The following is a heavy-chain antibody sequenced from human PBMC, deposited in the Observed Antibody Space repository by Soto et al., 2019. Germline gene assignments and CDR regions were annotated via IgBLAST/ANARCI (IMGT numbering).Heavy chain of an antibody. D-gene: IGHD3-10*01. Sequence: QVQLVQSGATVKSPGASVKVSCKASGYTFINKDITWVRQAAGQGLEWMGWMDIKNDYTVYAQKFKGRVTMTRDTSIDRAYMELRGLRPDDTPVYYCACVDFCASYDKRASWFDPWGQGTLVTVSA. CDR3: ACVDFCASYDKRASWFDP. J-gene: IGHJ5*02. V-gene: IGHV1-8*01. CDR2: MDIKNDYT. CDR1: GYTFINKD.